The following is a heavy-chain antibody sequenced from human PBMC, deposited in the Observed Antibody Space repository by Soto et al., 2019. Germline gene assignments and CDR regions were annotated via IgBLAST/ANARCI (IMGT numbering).Heavy chain of an antibody. CDR2: IYPDDSET. CDR3: ARLPSTVFGVVIPGSYWYFDL. V-gene: IGHV5-51*01. J-gene: IGHJ2*01. Sequence: GESLKISCKGSGYSFSTHWIGWVRQMPGKGLEWMAIIYPDDSETKYSPSFQGQVTISADKSTSTAYLQWSSLKASDTAMYYCARLPSTVFGVVIPGSYWYFDLWGRGTLVTVSS. CDR1: GYSFSTHW. D-gene: IGHD3-3*01.